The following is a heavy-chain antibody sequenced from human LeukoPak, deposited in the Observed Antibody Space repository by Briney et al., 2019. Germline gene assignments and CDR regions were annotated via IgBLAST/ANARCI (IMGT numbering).Heavy chain of an antibody. V-gene: IGHV4-34*01. Sequence: ASETLSLTCAVYGGSFSGYYWSWIRQPPGKGLEWIGEINHSGSTNYNPSLKSRVTISVDTSKNQFSLKLSSVTAADTAVYYCARRLKYYYYMDVWGKGTTVTISS. CDR3: ARRLKYYYYMDV. CDR1: GGSFSGYY. CDR2: INHSGST. J-gene: IGHJ6*03.